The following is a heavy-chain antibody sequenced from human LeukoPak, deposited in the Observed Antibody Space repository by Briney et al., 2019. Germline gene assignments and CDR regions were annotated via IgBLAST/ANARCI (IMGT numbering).Heavy chain of an antibody. V-gene: IGHV3-23*01. CDR1: GFTFSSYA. CDR3: AKGVAVAGPPLYYFDY. D-gene: IGHD6-19*01. Sequence: AGGSLRLSCAASGFTFSSYAMSWVRQAPGKGLEWVSAISGSGGSTYYADSVKGRFTISRDNSKNTLYLQMNSLRAEDTAVYYCAKGVAVAGPPLYYFDYWGQGTLVTVSS. J-gene: IGHJ4*02. CDR2: ISGSGGST.